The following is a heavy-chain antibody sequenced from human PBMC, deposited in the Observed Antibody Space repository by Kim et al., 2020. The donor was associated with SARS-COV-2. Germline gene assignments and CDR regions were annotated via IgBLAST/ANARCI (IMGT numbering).Heavy chain of an antibody. CDR1: GHFVTRDS. J-gene: IGHJ4*02. D-gene: IGHD3-16*01. V-gene: IGHV1-3*01. CDR2: IDCGNGNT. Sequence: ASVKVSCETSGHFVTRDSIQWVRQAPGQGLEWMGGIDCGNGNTIYSQKFQGRVTFTTDTSASPAYMELSFLRSEDSAVYYCLGGFYFDYWGQGTLVTVSS. CDR3: LGGFYFDY.